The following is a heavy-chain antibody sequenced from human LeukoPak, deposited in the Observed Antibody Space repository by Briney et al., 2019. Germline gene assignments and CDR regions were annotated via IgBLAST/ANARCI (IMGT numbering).Heavy chain of an antibody. Sequence: GGSLRLSCAASGFTFNTYGMTWVRQAPGKGLEWVSTISGSGSDTYYADSVQGRFTISRDNSRNTLSLQMNSLRAEDTAVYYCAKKWDSRESLYFFGYWGQGTLVTVSS. V-gene: IGHV3-23*01. D-gene: IGHD1-26*01. J-gene: IGHJ4*02. CDR1: GFTFNTYG. CDR2: ISGSGSDT. CDR3: AKKWDSRESLYFFGY.